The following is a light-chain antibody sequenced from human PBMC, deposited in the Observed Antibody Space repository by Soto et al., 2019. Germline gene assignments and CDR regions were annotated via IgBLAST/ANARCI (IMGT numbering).Light chain of an antibody. CDR1: QSVSSSY. Sequence: EIVLTQSPGTLSLSPGERATLSCRASQSVSSSYLAWYHQKHGQAPRLLIYGASSRATGIPDRFSGSGSGTDCTLTISRLEPEDFAVYYCQQYGSSSYTFGQGTKLEIK. V-gene: IGKV3-20*01. J-gene: IGKJ2*01. CDR2: GAS. CDR3: QQYGSSSYT.